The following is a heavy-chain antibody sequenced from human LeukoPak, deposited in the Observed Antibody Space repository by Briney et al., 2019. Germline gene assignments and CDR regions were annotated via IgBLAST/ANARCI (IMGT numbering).Heavy chain of an antibody. CDR3: ARGASSVGYFYYMDV. D-gene: IGHD6-6*01. Sequence: GASVKVSCKASGYTLSDYYMHWVRQAPGQGLEWMGWINPSSDGTNYAQKFQGRVSMTTDTSITTAYMELNSLRSDDTAVYYCARGASSVGYFYYMDVWGKGTTVTVSS. V-gene: IGHV1-2*02. CDR1: GYTLSDYY. CDR2: INPSSDGT. J-gene: IGHJ6*03.